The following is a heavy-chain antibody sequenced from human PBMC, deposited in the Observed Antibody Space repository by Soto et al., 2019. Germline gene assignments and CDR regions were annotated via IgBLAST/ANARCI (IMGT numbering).Heavy chain of an antibody. CDR1: GFTFSSYA. Sequence: PGVSLRLSCAASGFTFSSYAMSWVRQAPGKGLEWVSAISGSGGSTYYAGSLKGRFTISTDNSKKTLFLQMNSLSADDTAVYYCAKPHHLGRISVFDYLGQGTMVTVPS. J-gene: IGHJ4*02. CDR3: AKPHHLGRISVFDY. CDR2: ISGSGGST. V-gene: IGHV3-23*01. D-gene: IGHD7-27*01.